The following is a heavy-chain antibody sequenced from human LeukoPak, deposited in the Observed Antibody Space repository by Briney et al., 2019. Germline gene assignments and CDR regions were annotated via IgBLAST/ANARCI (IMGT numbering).Heavy chain of an antibody. Sequence: GGSLRLSCAVAGITLSNYGMSWVRQAPGKGLEWVAGISGSGGGTNYADSVKGRFTISRDNPRNTLYLQMNSLRAEDTAVYFCAKRGVVIRVILVGFHKEAYYFNSWGQGALVTVSS. J-gene: IGHJ4*02. CDR3: AKRGVVIRVILVGFHKEAYYFNS. CDR2: ISGSGGGT. V-gene: IGHV3-23*01. D-gene: IGHD3-22*01. CDR1: GITLSNYG.